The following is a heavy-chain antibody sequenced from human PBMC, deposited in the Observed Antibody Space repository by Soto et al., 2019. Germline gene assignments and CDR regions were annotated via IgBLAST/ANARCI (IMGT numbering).Heavy chain of an antibody. Sequence: ASVKVSCKASGYTFTSYGISWVRQAPGQGLEWMGWISAYNGNTNYAQKLQGRVTMTTDTSTSTAYMELRSLRSDDTAVYYCARVKYSAPYDYHYGMDVWGQGTTVTVSS. V-gene: IGHV1-18*01. D-gene: IGHD5-18*01. J-gene: IGHJ6*02. CDR1: GYTFTSYG. CDR3: ARVKYSAPYDYHYGMDV. CDR2: ISAYNGNT.